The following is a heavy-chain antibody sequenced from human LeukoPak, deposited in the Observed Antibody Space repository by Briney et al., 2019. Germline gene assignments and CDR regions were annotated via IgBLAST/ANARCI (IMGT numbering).Heavy chain of an antibody. J-gene: IGHJ4*02. CDR3: ARGTTVESDY. CDR1: GFTFSAFS. V-gene: IGHV3-21*01. D-gene: IGHD4-23*01. CDR2: INSDSTNI. Sequence: GGSLRLSCAASGFTFSAFSMNWVRQAPGKGLEWVSSINSDSTNIYYTDSVKGRFTVSRDNAKNSLYLQMSSLRAEDTAVYYCARGTTVESDYWGQGTLVTVSS.